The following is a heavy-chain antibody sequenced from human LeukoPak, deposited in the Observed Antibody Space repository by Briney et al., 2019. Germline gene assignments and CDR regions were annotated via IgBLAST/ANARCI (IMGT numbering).Heavy chain of an antibody. Sequence: PGGSLRLSCAASGFTFSSYTMNWVRQAPGKGLEWVSYISSSGSTTYYVDSLRRRFTVSRDNTKNSLHLQMNSLRAEDTAVYYCVRVHCSGGGCYQRNDGLEIWGQGTMVTVSS. CDR1: GFTFSSYT. D-gene: IGHD2-15*01. J-gene: IGHJ3*02. CDR3: VRVHCSGGGCYQRNDGLEI. CDR2: ISSSGSTT. V-gene: IGHV3-48*04.